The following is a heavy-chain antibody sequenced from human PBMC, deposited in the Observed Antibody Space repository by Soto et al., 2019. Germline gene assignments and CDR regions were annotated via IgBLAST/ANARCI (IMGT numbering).Heavy chain of an antibody. CDR2: IWNDGSNN. CDR3: ASHYDMWSGYLSPVDY. J-gene: IGHJ4*02. V-gene: IGHV3-33*01. Sequence: GGSLRLSCAASGFTFNNYGMHWVRQAPGKGLEWVAVIWNDGSNNYYANSVKGRFTISRDNSKNSLYLEMNSLRDEDTAVYYCASHYDMWSGYLSPVDYWGQGTLVTVSS. CDR1: GFTFNNYG. D-gene: IGHD3-3*01.